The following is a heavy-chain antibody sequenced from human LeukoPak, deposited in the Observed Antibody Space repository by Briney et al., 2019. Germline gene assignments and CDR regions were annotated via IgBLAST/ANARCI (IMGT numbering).Heavy chain of an antibody. CDR3: ARDLYYDSSGYLAY. CDR1: GYTFTSYG. CDR2: ISAYNGNT. J-gene: IGHJ4*02. V-gene: IGHV1-18*01. Sequence: ASVKVSCKASGYTFTSYGISWVRQAPGQGLERMGWISAYNGNTNYAQKLQGRVTMTTDTSTSTAYMELRSLRSDDTAVYYCARDLYYDSSGYLAYWGQGTLVTVSS. D-gene: IGHD3-22*01.